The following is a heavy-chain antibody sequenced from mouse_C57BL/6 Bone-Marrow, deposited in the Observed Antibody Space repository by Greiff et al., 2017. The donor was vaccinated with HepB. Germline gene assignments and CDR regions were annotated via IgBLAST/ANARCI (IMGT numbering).Heavy chain of an antibody. V-gene: IGHV1-74*01. CDR1: GYTFTSYW. Sequence: VQLQQPGAELVKPGASVKVSCKASGYTFTSYWMHWVKQRPGQGLEWIGRIHPSDSDTNYNQKFKGKATLTVDKSSSTAYMQLSSLTSADSAVYYCAIWGCYYVYFDYWRQGTTLTLSS. CDR3: AIWGCYYVYFDY. D-gene: IGHD1-1*01. J-gene: IGHJ2*01. CDR2: IHPSDSDT.